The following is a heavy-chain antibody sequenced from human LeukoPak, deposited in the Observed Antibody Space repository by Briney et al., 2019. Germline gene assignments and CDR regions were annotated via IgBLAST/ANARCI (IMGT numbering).Heavy chain of an antibody. D-gene: IGHD2-21*02. CDR1: GFTFSSYF. CDR2: ISFDGSNK. CDR3: ARPRVVTARNDGFDI. Sequence: GGSLRLSCAASGFTFSSYFLHWVRQAPGKGLEWVAVISFDGSNKYYADSVKGRSTISRDNSKSTLFLQMNSLRAEDTAVYFCARPRVVTARNDGFDIWGQGTVVTVSS. J-gene: IGHJ3*02. V-gene: IGHV3-30*04.